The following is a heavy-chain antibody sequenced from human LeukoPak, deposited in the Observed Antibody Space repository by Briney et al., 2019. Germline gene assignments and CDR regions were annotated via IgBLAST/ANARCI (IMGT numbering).Heavy chain of an antibody. J-gene: IGHJ4*02. Sequence: ASVKVSCKASGYTFTGYYMHWVRQAPGQGLEWMGRIIPILGIANYAQKFQGRVTITADKSTSTAYMELSSLRSEDTAVYYCAARSNYDDYWGQGTLVTVSS. CDR1: GYTFTGYY. CDR2: IIPILGIA. CDR3: AARSNYDDY. V-gene: IGHV1-69*02. D-gene: IGHD3-10*01.